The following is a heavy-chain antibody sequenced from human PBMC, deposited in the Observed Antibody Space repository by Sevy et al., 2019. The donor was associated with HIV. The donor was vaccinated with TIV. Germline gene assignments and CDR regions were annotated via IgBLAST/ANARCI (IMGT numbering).Heavy chain of an antibody. J-gene: IGHJ4*02. CDR1: GGSISSSSYY. Sequence: SETLSLTCTVSGGSISSSSYYWGWIRQPPEKGLEWIGKIYYTGSTYYSPSLKSRVTISVDTSKNQFSLKVNSVTAADTAVYYCARRINTSGRYAFDHWGQGAQVTVSS. CDR3: ARRINTSGRYAFDH. CDR2: IYYTGST. V-gene: IGHV4-39*01. D-gene: IGHD6-19*01.